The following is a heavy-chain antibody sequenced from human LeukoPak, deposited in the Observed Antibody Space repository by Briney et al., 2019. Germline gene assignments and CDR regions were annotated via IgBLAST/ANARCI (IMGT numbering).Heavy chain of an antibody. J-gene: IGHJ4*02. CDR3: ARAVYYYDSSGYYFDY. CDR1: GYSFTSYW. CDR2: IYPGDSDT. Sequence: PGESLKISCKGSGYSFTSYWIGWVRQMPGKGLEWMGIIYPGDSDTRYSPSFQGQVTISADKSISTAYLQWSSLKASDTAMYYCARAVYYYDSSGYYFDYWGQGTLVTVSS. V-gene: IGHV5-51*01. D-gene: IGHD3-22*01.